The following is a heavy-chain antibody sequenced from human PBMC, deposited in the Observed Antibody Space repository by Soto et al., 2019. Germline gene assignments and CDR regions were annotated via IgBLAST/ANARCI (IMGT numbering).Heavy chain of an antibody. V-gene: IGHV4-30-2*01. Sequence: SETLSLTCAVSGGSVSAAGYSWSWIRQPPGGGLEWIGYIYHSGTTLYNPSLKTRLTISLDRSNTRFSLTLNSMTAADTAVYYCARAQFYSGLGYYSPLPFDPWGQGHQVTVS. CDR3: ARAQFYSGLGYYSPLPFDP. CDR1: GGSVSAAGYS. CDR2: IYHSGTT. J-gene: IGHJ5*02. D-gene: IGHD2-15*01.